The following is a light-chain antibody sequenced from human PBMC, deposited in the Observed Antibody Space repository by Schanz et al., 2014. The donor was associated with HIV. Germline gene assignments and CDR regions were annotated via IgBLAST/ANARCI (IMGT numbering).Light chain of an antibody. Sequence: QSALTQSASVSGSPGQSITISCTGTSSDVGGYTYVSWYQQHPGKAPKLMIYDVSNRPSGVPARFSGSKSGSSASLAISGLQAEDEADYFCQSFDSSLNGVVFGGGTKLTVL. CDR2: DVS. J-gene: IGLJ2*01. CDR1: SSDVGGYTY. V-gene: IGLV2-14*03. CDR3: QSFDSSLNGVV.